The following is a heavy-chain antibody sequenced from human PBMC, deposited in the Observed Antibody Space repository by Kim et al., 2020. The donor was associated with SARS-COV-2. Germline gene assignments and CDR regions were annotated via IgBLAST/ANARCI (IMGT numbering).Heavy chain of an antibody. CDR1: GFTFSDYW. D-gene: IGHD2-15*01. CDR2: IKQDGSEK. V-gene: IGHV3-7*01. Sequence: GGSLRLSCAASGFTFSDYWMTWGRQASGKGLEWVANIKQDGSEKYYVDSVKGRFTISRDNAKKSLYLQMNSLRAEDTAVYYCARGRMIDYWGQGTLGTVS. J-gene: IGHJ4*02. CDR3: ARGRMIDY.